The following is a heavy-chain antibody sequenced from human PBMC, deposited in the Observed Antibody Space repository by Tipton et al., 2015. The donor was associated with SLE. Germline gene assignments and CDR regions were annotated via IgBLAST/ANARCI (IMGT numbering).Heavy chain of an antibody. CDR1: GDSIGSGVFY. CDR3: ARDATHDFWSGVLDD. V-gene: IGHV4-61*02. J-gene: IGHJ4*02. Sequence: PGLVKPSQTLSLTCTVSGDSIGSGVFYWSWIRQSPGKGLEWIGRVFPGGSTNYNPSLKSRVTKSLDTSKNQFSLKLTSVSAADTAVYYCARDATHDFWSGVLDDWGPGTLVTVSS. D-gene: IGHD3-3*01. CDR2: VFPGGST.